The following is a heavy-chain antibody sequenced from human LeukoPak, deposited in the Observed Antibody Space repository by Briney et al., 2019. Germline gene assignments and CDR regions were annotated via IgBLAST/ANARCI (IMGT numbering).Heavy chain of an antibody. V-gene: IGHV1-69*04. J-gene: IGHJ5*02. CDR1: GGTLSSYA. Sequence: SVKVSCKASGGTLSSYAISWVRQAPGQGLEWMGRIIPILGIANYAQKFQGRVTITADKSTSTAYMELSSLRSEDTAVYYCARGMASYPNWFDPWGQGTLVTVSS. D-gene: IGHD1-26*01. CDR2: IIPILGIA. CDR3: ARGMASYPNWFDP.